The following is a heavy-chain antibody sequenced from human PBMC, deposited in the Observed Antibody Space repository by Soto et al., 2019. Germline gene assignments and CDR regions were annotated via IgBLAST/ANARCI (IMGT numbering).Heavy chain of an antibody. J-gene: IGHJ4*02. Sequence: QVQLQQWGAGLLKPSETLSLTCAVYGGSFSGYYWSWTRQPPGKGLEWIGEINHSGSTNYNPSLKSRVTISVDTSKNQFSLKLSSVTAADTAVYYCASGLYCSGGSCYSVGDYWGQGTLVTVSS. CDR2: INHSGST. D-gene: IGHD2-15*01. CDR1: GGSFSGYY. V-gene: IGHV4-34*01. CDR3: ASGLYCSGGSCYSVGDY.